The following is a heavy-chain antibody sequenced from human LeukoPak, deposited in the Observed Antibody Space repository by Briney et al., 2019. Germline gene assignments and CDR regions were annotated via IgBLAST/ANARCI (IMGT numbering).Heavy chain of an antibody. J-gene: IGHJ5*02. V-gene: IGHV4-4*07. D-gene: IGHD2-8*01. CDR2: IYTSGST. Sequence: SETLSLTCTVSGVSISSYYWSWIRQPAGKGLEWIGRIYTSGSTNYNPSLKSRVTMSVDTSKNQFSLKLSSVTAADTAVYYCARDRIGYCTNGVCYTSSSSSWYWFDPWGQGTLVTVSS. CDR3: ARDRIGYCTNGVCYTSSSSSWYWFDP. CDR1: GVSISSYY.